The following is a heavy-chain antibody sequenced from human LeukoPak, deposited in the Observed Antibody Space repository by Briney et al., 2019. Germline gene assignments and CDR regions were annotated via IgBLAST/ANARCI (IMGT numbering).Heavy chain of an antibody. D-gene: IGHD3-22*01. CDR1: GFTSSSYA. V-gene: IGHV3-30-3*01. CDR2: ISYDGSNK. CDR3: ASAITMIVVAPGY. J-gene: IGHJ4*02. Sequence: HPGGSLRLSCAASGFTSSSYAMNWVRQAPGKGLEWVAVISYDGSNKYYADSVKGRFTISRDNSKNTLYLQMNSLRAEDTAVYYCASAITMIVVAPGYWGQGTLVTVSS.